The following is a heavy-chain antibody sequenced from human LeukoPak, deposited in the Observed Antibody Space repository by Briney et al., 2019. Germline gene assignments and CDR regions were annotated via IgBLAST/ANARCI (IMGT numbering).Heavy chain of an antibody. J-gene: IGHJ4*02. Sequence: GGSLRLSCAASGFTFSNIGMHWVRQAPGKGLEWVAVVSYDGSYKYYADSVKGRFTISRDNSRNALYLQMNGLRAEDTAVYYCAKKYSSSWPPDYWGQGTLVTVSS. CDR2: VSYDGSYK. D-gene: IGHD6-13*01. CDR3: AKKYSSSWPPDY. V-gene: IGHV3-30*18. CDR1: GFTFSNIG.